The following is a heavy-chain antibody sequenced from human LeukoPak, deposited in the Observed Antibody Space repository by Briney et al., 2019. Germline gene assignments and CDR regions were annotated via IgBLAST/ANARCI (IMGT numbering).Heavy chain of an antibody. CDR1: GFTFSSYS. Sequence: GGSLRLSCAASGFTFSSYSMNWVRQVPGKGLEWLSYISGRSSTIYYADSVKGRFSISRDNAKNLLYLQMSSLRAEDTAVYFCTRDMITTITFDNWGQGTLVTVSS. V-gene: IGHV3-48*01. CDR2: ISGRSSTI. D-gene: IGHD3-16*01. J-gene: IGHJ4*02. CDR3: TRDMITTITFDN.